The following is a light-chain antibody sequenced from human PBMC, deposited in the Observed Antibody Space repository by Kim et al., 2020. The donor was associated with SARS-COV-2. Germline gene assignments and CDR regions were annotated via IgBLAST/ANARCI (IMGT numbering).Light chain of an antibody. J-gene: IGKJ4*01. CDR1: QSVSSSY. CDR3: QQYGSSPLT. V-gene: IGKV3-20*01. Sequence: EIVLTQSPGTLSLSPGERATLSCRASQSVSSSYLAWYQQRPGQAPRLLIYGASRRATGIPDRFSGSGSGTDFILTISRLEPEDFAVYFCQQYGSSPLTFGGGTKLEIK. CDR2: GAS.